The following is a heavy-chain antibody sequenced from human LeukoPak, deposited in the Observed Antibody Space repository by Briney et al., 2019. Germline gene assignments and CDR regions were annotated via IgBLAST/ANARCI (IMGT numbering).Heavy chain of an antibody. CDR2: ISWSGVST. CDR1: GFTFDDYT. Sequence: GGSLRLSCAASGFTFDDYTIHWVRQAPGKGLEWVSLISWSGVSTYYADSVKGRFTISRDNSRNSLYLQMDSLTTEDTALYYCAKERGTSGYFDYWGQGTLVTVSS. V-gene: IGHV3-43*01. J-gene: IGHJ4*02. CDR3: AKERGTSGYFDY. D-gene: IGHD3-10*01.